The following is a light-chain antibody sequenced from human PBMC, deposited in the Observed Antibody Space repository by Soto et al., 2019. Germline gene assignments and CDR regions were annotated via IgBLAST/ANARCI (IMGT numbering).Light chain of an antibody. CDR2: DAS. V-gene: IGKV3-15*01. CDR3: QQYNSWPPIT. CDR1: HIITSD. Sequence: EIVMTQSPGTLSVSPGERVTLSCRASHIITSDLAWYQHKPGQAPRLLIYDASTRATGIPDRFSGGGSGTEFTLTISSLQSEDFVVYYCQQYNSWPPITFGQGTRLEIK. J-gene: IGKJ5*01.